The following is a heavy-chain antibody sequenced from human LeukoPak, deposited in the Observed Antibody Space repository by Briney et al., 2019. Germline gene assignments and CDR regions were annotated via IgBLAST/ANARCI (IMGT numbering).Heavy chain of an antibody. Sequence: SETLSLTCAVYGGSFSGYYWSWIRQPPGKGLEWIGEINHSGSTNYNPSLKSRVTISVDTSKNQFSLKLSSVTAADTAVYYCARGRGGYSSGWYGVHYFDYWGQGTLVTVSS. J-gene: IGHJ4*02. V-gene: IGHV4-34*01. CDR3: ARGRGGYSSGWYGVHYFDY. CDR2: INHSGST. D-gene: IGHD6-19*01. CDR1: GGSFSGYY.